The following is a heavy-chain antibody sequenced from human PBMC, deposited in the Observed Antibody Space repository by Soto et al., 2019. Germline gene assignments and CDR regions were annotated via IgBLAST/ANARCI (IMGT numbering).Heavy chain of an antibody. CDR1: GRSFSGYY. Sequence: QVQLQQWGAGLLKPSETLSLTCAVYGRSFSGYYWSWIRQPPGKGLEWIGEINHSGSTNYNPSLKSRVTISVDTSKNQFSLKLSSVTAADTAVYYCARKPMVRRGLYYYYYGMDVWGQGTTVTVSS. CDR3: ARKPMVRRGLYYYYYGMDV. V-gene: IGHV4-34*01. CDR2: INHSGST. J-gene: IGHJ6*02. D-gene: IGHD3-10*01.